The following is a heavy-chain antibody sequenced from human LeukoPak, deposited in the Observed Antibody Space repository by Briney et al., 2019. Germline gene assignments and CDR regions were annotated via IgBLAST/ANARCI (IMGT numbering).Heavy chain of an antibody. D-gene: IGHD3-22*01. J-gene: IGHJ4*02. Sequence: GGSLRLSCAASGFTFSSYSMNWVRQAPGKGLEWVSSISSSSSYIYYADSVKGRFTISRDNAKNSLYLQMNSLRAEDAAVYYCAGVNYYDSSGYYDYWGQGTLVTVSS. CDR2: ISSSSSYI. CDR1: GFTFSSYS. CDR3: AGVNYYDSSGYYDY. V-gene: IGHV3-21*01.